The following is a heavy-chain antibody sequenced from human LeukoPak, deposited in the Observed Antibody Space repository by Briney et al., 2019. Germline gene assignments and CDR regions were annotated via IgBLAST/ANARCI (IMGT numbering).Heavy chain of an antibody. CDR2: ISYDGSNK. D-gene: IGHD1-1*01. V-gene: IGHV3-30*18. CDR3: AKQLLRRYYFDY. CDR1: GFTFSSYG. Sequence: GGSLRLSCAASGFTFSSYGMHWVRQAPGKGLEWVAVISYDGSNKYYADSVKGRFTISRDNSKNTLYLQMNSLRAEDTAVYYCAKQLLRRYYFDYWGQGTLVTISS. J-gene: IGHJ4*02.